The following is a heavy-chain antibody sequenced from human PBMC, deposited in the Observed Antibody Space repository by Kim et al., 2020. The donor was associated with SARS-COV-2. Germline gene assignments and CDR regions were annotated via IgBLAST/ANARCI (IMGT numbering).Heavy chain of an antibody. Sequence: SETLSLTCAVYGGSFSGYYWSWIRQPPGKGLEWIGEINHSGSTNYNPSLKSRVTISVDTSKNQFSLKLSSVTAADTAVYYCARVRPGPHPYYYGSGSYYTRFGMDVWGQGTTVTVSS. CDR1: GGSFSGYY. J-gene: IGHJ6*02. V-gene: IGHV4-34*01. CDR2: INHSGST. D-gene: IGHD3-10*01. CDR3: ARVRPGPHPYYYGSGSYYTRFGMDV.